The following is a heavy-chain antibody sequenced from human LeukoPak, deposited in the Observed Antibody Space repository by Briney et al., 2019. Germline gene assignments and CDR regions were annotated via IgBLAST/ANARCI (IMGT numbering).Heavy chain of an antibody. Sequence: PGGSLRLSCAASGFTFSSYSMNWVRQAPGKGLEWVSSISSSSSYIYYADSVKGRFTISRDNAKNSLYLQMNSLRAEDTAVYYCARVIGRGYSYGYFDYWGQGTLVTVSS. J-gene: IGHJ4*02. CDR2: ISSSSSYI. CDR1: GFTFSSYS. CDR3: ARVIGRGYSYGYFDY. D-gene: IGHD5-18*01. V-gene: IGHV3-21*01.